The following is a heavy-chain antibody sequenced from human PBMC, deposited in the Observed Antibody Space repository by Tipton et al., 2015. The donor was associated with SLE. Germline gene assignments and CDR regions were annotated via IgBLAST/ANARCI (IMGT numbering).Heavy chain of an antibody. D-gene: IGHD2-8*02. V-gene: IGHV4-4*02. CDR3: ARDNSLVAEDGFDI. CDR1: GVSISNNNW. Sequence: TLSLTCDVSGVSISNNNWWSWVRLPPGKGLEWIGEIFHTGTTNYNPSLRSRVTISVDKLKNKLSLRLTSVTAADTAMYYCARDNSLVAEDGFDIWGPGTMVTVSS. J-gene: IGHJ3*02. CDR2: IFHTGTT.